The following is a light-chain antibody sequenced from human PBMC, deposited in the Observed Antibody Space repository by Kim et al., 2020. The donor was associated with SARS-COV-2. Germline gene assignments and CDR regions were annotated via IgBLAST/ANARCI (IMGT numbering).Light chain of an antibody. CDR2: GAS. CDR3: CHDSGYPIT. CDR1: QNIRNS. J-gene: IGKJ5*01. Sequence: DIQMTQSPSSLSASVGDRVTITCRASQNIRNSLAWFQQKPGKAPKSLIYGASTLQSGVPSRFSGGGSGTDFTLTISSLQPEDSAIYFCCHDSGYPITFGQGTRLEIK. V-gene: IGKV1-16*01.